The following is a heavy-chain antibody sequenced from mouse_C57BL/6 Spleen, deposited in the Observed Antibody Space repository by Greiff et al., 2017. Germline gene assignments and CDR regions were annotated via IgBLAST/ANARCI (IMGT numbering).Heavy chain of an antibody. D-gene: IGHD2-1*01. Sequence: VQLQQPGAELVRPGTSVKLSCKASGYTFTSYWMHWVKQRPGQGLEWIGVIDPSDSYTNYNQKFKGKATLTVDTSSSKAYMQLSSLTSEDSAVYYCARRTEELLNAMDYWGQGTSVTVSS. CDR3: ARRTEELLNAMDY. CDR1: GYTFTSYW. CDR2: IDPSDSYT. J-gene: IGHJ4*01. V-gene: IGHV1-59*01.